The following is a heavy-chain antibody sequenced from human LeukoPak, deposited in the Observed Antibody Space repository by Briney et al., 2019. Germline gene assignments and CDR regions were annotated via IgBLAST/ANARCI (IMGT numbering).Heavy chain of an antibody. D-gene: IGHD3-3*01. CDR3: AGFWSGYYTEWFDP. Sequence: SQTLSLTCTVSGGSISSGGYYWSWIRQHPGTGLEWIGYIYYSGSTYYNPSLKSRVTISVDTSKNQFSLKLSSVTAADTAVYYCAGFWSGYYTEWFDPWGQGTLVTVSS. V-gene: IGHV4-31*03. CDR2: IYYSGST. CDR1: GGSISSGGYY. J-gene: IGHJ5*02.